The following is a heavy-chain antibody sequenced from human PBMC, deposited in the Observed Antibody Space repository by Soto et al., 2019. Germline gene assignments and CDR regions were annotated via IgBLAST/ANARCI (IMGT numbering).Heavy chain of an antibody. CDR2: IYPGDSDT. V-gene: IGHV5-51*01. D-gene: IGHD5-18*01. Sequence: GESLKISCKGSGYSFTSYWIGWVRQMPGKGLEWMGIIYPGDSDTRYSPSFQGQVTISADKSISTAYLQWSSLKASDTAMYYCARHDVTAMDSNVTYYYYGMDVWGQGTKVTVSS. CDR1: GYSFTSYW. CDR3: ARHDVTAMDSNVTYYYYGMDV. J-gene: IGHJ6*02.